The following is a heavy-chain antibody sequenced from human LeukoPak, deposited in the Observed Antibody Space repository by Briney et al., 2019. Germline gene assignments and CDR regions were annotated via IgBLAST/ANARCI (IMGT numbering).Heavy chain of an antibody. Sequence: AGGSLRLSCAASGFTFSSYSMNWVRQAPGKGLEWVSSISSSSSYIYYADSAKGRFTISRDNAKNSLYLQMNSLRAEDTAVYYCARWTTVTTFDYWGQGTLVTVSS. J-gene: IGHJ4*02. CDR2: ISSSSSYI. CDR1: GFTFSSYS. D-gene: IGHD4-17*01. CDR3: ARWTTVTTFDY. V-gene: IGHV3-21*01.